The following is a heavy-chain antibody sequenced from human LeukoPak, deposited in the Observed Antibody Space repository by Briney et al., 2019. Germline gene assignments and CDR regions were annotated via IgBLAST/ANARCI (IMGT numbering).Heavy chain of an antibody. CDR2: INHSGST. CDR3: ARAPDIVVVPAARDYYGMDV. V-gene: IGHV4-34*01. D-gene: IGHD2-2*01. J-gene: IGHJ6*02. CDR1: GGSFIDYY. Sequence: SETLSLTCAVYGGSFIDYYWSWIRQPPGRGLEWIGEINHSGSTNYNPSLKSRVTISVDTSKNQFSLKLSSVTAADTAVYYCARAPDIVVVPAARDYYGMDVWGQGTTVTVSS.